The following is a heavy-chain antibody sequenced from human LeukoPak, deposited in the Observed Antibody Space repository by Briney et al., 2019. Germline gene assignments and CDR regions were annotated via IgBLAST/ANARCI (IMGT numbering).Heavy chain of an antibody. CDR1: GFTFSNYA. D-gene: IGHD2-15*01. V-gene: IGHV3-30*04. CDR2: ISYDGSNK. J-gene: IGHJ4*02. Sequence: QSGRSLRLSCAASGFTFSNYALPWVRQSPGKGLEWVAVISYDGSNKFYADSVRGRFSISRDSSKNTLYLQMNSLRSEDTAVYYCAREVRGNLDYWGQGTLVTVSS. CDR3: AREVRGNLDY.